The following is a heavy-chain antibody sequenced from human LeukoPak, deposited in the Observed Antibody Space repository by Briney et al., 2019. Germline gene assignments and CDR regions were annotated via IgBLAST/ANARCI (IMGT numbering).Heavy chain of an antibody. Sequence: SETLSLTCTVSGGSISSGGYSWNWIRQPPGKGLEWIGYIYYSGSTYYNPSLKSRVTISVDTSKNQFSLKLSSVTAADTAVYYCVRSWEGSGSYYYYFDYWGQGTLVTVSS. CDR2: IYYSGST. V-gene: IGHV4-31*03. CDR3: VRSWEGSGSYYYYFDY. D-gene: IGHD3-10*01. J-gene: IGHJ4*02. CDR1: GGSISSGGYS.